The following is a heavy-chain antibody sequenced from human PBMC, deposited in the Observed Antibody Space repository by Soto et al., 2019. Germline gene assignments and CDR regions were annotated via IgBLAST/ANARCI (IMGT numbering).Heavy chain of an antibody. Sequence: EVQLVETGGGLIQPGGSLRLSCAASGFTVSNNYMSWVRQAPGKGLEWVSLIYSGGSTYYADSVKGRFTISRDNSKNTLYLQMNRLRADDTAVYYCATYSSLDYWGQGTLVTVSS. CDR1: GFTVSNNY. V-gene: IGHV3-53*02. J-gene: IGHJ4*02. CDR3: ATYSSLDY. CDR2: IYSGGST. D-gene: IGHD6-13*01.